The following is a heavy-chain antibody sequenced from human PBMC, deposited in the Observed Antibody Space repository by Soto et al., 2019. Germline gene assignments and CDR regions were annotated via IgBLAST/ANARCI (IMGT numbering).Heavy chain of an antibody. D-gene: IGHD3-10*01. J-gene: IGHJ5*02. CDR1: GLPFTTYS. Sequence: EVQLVESGGGLVKPGGSLRLSCVASGLPFTTYSMNWVRQAPGKGLEWVPSISPTSSYIYYADSVKGRFTVSRDNAKKSLYLQMNRLRAEDAAVYYCARDTENHYGLGSYFPSWFDPWGQGTLVTVSS. V-gene: IGHV3-21*01. CDR3: ARDTENHYGLGSYFPSWFDP. CDR2: ISPTSSYI.